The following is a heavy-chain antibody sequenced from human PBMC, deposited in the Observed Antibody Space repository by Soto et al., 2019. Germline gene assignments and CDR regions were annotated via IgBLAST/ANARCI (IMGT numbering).Heavy chain of an antibody. J-gene: IGHJ6*02. V-gene: IGHV1-2*02. CDR1: GYTFTGYY. D-gene: IGHD6-19*01. CDR3: ARVEVFGLSGWFSGGYYYYGMDV. Sequence: ASVKVSCKASGYTFTGYYMHWVRQAPGQGLEWMGWINPNSGGTNYAQKFQGRVTMTRDTSISTAYMGLSRLRSDDTAVYYCARVEVFGLSGWFSGGYYYYGMDVWGQGTTVTVSS. CDR2: INPNSGGT.